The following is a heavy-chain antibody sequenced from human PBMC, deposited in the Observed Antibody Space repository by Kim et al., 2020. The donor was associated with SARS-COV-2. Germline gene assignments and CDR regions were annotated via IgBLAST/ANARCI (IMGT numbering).Heavy chain of an antibody. CDR2: ISSSGSTI. J-gene: IGHJ5*02. D-gene: IGHD3-10*01. V-gene: IGHV3-48*03. CDR1: GFTFSSYE. CDR3: ARDSFGYYGSGSYYHNWFDA. Sequence: GGSLRLSCAASGFTFSSYEMNWVRQAPGKGLEWVSYISSSGSTIYYADSVKGRFTISRDNAKNSLYLQMNSLRAEDTAVYYCARDSFGYYGSGSYYHNWFDAWGQGTLVTVSS.